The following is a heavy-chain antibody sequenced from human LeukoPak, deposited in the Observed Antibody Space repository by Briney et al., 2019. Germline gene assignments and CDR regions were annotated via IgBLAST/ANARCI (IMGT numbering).Heavy chain of an antibody. CDR3: ARATPEMATPFDY. Sequence: PSQTLSLTCTVSGGSISSGGYYWSWIRQHPGKGLEWIGYIYYRGSTYYNPSLKSRVTISVDTSKNQFSLKLSSVTAADTAVYYCARATPEMATPFDYWGQGTLVTVSS. CDR2: IYYRGST. CDR1: GGSISSGGYY. D-gene: IGHD5-24*01. V-gene: IGHV4-31*03. J-gene: IGHJ4*02.